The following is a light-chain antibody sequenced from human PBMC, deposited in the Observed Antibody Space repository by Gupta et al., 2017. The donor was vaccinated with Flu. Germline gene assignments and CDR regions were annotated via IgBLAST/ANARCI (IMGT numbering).Light chain of an antibody. V-gene: IGLV3-1*01. CDR2: QDK. J-gene: IGLJ1*01. CDR3: QAWDSSTYV. Sequence: SYALTQPPSVSVSPGQTASISCSGDKLGNKYVCWYQQRPGQSPVLVMYQDKKRPSGTPERFSGSNSGNTATLTISGTQAMDEADYYCQAWDSSTYVLGTGTKVTVL. CDR1: KLGNKY.